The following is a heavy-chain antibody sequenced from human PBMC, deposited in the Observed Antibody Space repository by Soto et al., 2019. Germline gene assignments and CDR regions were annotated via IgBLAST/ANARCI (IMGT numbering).Heavy chain of an antibody. CDR2: MYWDDDK. J-gene: IGHJ5*02. Sequence: QITLKESGPTLVKPTQTLTLTCTFSGFSLSTSGVGVGWIRQPPGKALEWLALMYWDDDKRYSPSLKSRLTITKDTPXXXVXXTMTNMDPVDTATYYCAHSLIGYYYDSSGSNWFDPWGQGTLVTVSS. CDR3: AHSLIGYYYDSSGSNWFDP. CDR1: GFSLSTSGVG. V-gene: IGHV2-5*02. D-gene: IGHD3-22*01.